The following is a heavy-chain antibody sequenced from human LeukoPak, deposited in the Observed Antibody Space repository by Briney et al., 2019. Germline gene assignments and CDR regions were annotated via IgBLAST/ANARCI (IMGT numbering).Heavy chain of an antibody. V-gene: IGHV3-30*04. CDR2: ISYDGSNK. CDR1: GFTFSSYA. CDR3: ARDALGDSTYYFGY. Sequence: GGSLRLSCAASGFTFSSYAMHWVRQAPGKGLEWVAVISYDGSNKYYADSVKGRFTISRDNSKNTLYLQMNSLRAEDTAVYYCARDALGDSTYYFGYWGQGTLVTVSS. D-gene: IGHD2-21*01. J-gene: IGHJ4*02.